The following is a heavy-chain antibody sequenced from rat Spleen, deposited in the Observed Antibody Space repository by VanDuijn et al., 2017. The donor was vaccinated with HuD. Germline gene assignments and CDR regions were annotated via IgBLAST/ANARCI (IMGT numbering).Heavy chain of an antibody. J-gene: IGHJ1*01. CDR2: ISYEGSST. V-gene: IGHV5-22*01. CDR1: GFTFSDYY. D-gene: IGHD3-8*01. Sequence: EVQLVESGGGLVQLGRSLKLSCAASGFTFSDYYMAWVRQAPKKGLEWVASISYEGSSTYYGDSVKGRFTISSDNAKSTLYLQMNSLRSEDTATYYCARIQAQGYWYFDFWGPGTMVTVSS. CDR3: ARIQAQGYWYFDF.